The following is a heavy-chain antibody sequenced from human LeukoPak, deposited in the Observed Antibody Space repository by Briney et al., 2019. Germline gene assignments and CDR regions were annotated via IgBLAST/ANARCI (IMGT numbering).Heavy chain of an antibody. D-gene: IGHD5-18*01. Sequence: VASVKVSCKASVYTFTSYDINWVRQATGQGLEWMGWMNPNSGNTGYAQKFQGRVTMTRNTSISTAYMELSSLRSEDTAVYYCARVGIQLWLIYDYWGQGTLVTVSS. J-gene: IGHJ4*02. CDR3: ARVGIQLWLIYDY. V-gene: IGHV1-8*01. CDR2: MNPNSGNT. CDR1: VYTFTSYD.